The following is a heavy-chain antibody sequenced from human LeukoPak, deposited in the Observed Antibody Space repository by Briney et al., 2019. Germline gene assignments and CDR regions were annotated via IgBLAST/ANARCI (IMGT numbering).Heavy chain of an antibody. J-gene: IGHJ4*02. Sequence: TSETLSLTCTSSGGSISGSSNYWGWIRQPPGKGLGWIGTIHYTGTTYYNPSLKSRVIISVDTSKNQFSLKLTSVTATDTAVYYCTRRPHSYFADWGQGTLVTVSS. CDR1: GGSISGSSNY. V-gene: IGHV4-39*01. D-gene: IGHD4-11*01. CDR2: IHYTGTT. CDR3: TRRPHSYFAD.